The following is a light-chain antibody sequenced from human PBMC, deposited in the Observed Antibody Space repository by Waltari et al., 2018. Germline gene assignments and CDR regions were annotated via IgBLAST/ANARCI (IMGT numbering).Light chain of an antibody. J-gene: IGKJ4*01. V-gene: IGKV4-1*01. CDR1: QSVLYSSNNKNY. Sequence: DIVITQPPASLAVSLGERATIKCKHPQSVLYSSNNKNYLAWYQQKPGQPPKLLIYWASTRESGVPDRFSGSGSGTDFTLTISSLQAEDVAVYYCQQYYSTTPLTFGGGTKVEIK. CDR3: QQYYSTTPLT. CDR2: WAS.